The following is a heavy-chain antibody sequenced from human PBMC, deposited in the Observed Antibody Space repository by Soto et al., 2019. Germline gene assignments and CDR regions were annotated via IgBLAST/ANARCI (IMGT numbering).Heavy chain of an antibody. CDR2: IYYSGST. CDR1: GGSISSGGYY. J-gene: IGHJ5*02. CDR3: ARAAHYSSPFRWFVP. V-gene: IGHV4-31*03. Sequence: PSETLSLTCTVSGGSISSGGYYWSWILQHPGKGLEWIGYIYYSGSTYYNPSLKSRVTISVDTSKNQFSLKLSSVTAADTAVYYCARAAHYSSPFRWFVPWGQGTLVTVSS. D-gene: IGHD6-13*01.